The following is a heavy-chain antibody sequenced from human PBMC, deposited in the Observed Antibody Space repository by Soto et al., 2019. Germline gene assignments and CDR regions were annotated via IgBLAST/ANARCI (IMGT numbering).Heavy chain of an antibody. CDR2: IYTSGST. Sequence: SETLSLTCTVSGGSISSYYWSWIRQPAGNGLEWIGRIYTSGSTNYNPSLKSRVTMSVDTSKNQFSLKLSSVTAADTAVYYCARACSSNSCYDVFDYWGQGTLVTVSS. J-gene: IGHJ4*02. CDR1: GGSISSYY. D-gene: IGHD2-2*01. V-gene: IGHV4-4*07. CDR3: ARACSSNSCYDVFDY.